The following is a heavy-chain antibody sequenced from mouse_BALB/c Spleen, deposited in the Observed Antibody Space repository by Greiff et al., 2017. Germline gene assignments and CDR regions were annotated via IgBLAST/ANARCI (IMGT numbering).Heavy chain of an antibody. CDR1: GDSITSGY. J-gene: IGHJ4*01. V-gene: IGHV3-8*02. CDR2: ISYSGST. D-gene: IGHD2-3*01. CDR3: AEGDGSSGAMDY. Sequence: EVKLMESGPSLVKPSQTLSLTCSVTGDSITSGYWNWIRKFPGNKLEYMGYISYSGSTYYNPSLKSRISITRDTSKNQYYLQLNSVTTEDTATYYCAEGDGSSGAMDYWGQGTSVTVSS.